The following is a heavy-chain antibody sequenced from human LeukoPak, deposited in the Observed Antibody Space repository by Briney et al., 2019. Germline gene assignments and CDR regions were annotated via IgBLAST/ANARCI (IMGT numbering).Heavy chain of an antibody. Sequence: SETLSLTCTVSGGSISSYYWSWIRQPAGKGLEWIGRIYTSGSTNHNPSLKSRVTMSVDTSKNQFSLKLSSVTAADTAVYYCASGIVGATYFDYWGQGTLVTVSS. CDR2: IYTSGST. CDR1: GGSISSYY. CDR3: ASGIVGATYFDY. D-gene: IGHD1-26*01. V-gene: IGHV4-4*07. J-gene: IGHJ4*02.